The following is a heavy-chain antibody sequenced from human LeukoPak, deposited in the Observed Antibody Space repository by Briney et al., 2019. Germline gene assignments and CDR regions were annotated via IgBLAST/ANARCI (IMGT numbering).Heavy chain of an antibody. Sequence: GGSLRLSCAASGFMFSSYWMSWVRQAPGKGLEWVSDIKQDGSEKYYVDSVKGRFTVSRDNARNSLYLQMNSLRPEDTAVYYCARVKQRLVRLIGRDTTYHYYYYMDVWGKGTTVTVSS. V-gene: IGHV3-7*01. CDR2: IKQDGSEK. CDR1: GFMFSSYW. J-gene: IGHJ6*03. CDR3: ARVKQRLVRLIGRDTTYHYYYYMDV. D-gene: IGHD6-13*01.